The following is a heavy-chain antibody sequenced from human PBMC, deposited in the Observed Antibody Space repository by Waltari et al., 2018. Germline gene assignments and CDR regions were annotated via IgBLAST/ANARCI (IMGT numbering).Heavy chain of an antibody. CDR1: GFTLSSCG. J-gene: IGHJ4*02. V-gene: IGHV3-30*02. CDR3: VTNYGSETYYEFDY. CDR2: LRYDVTNK. D-gene: IGHD3-10*01. Sequence: QVQLVESGGGVVQPGGSLRLSCAAAGFTLSSCGMHWVRQAPGKGLAWVAFLRYDVTNKYYAVPVKGRFIISRDDSKNTLYLQMNSLRAEDTAVYYCVTNYGSETYYEFDYWGQGTLVTVSS.